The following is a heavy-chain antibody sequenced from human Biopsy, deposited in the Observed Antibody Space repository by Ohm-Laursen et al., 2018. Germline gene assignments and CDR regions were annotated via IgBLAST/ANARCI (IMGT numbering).Heavy chain of an antibody. CDR1: GFTVSRNY. CDR3: ARSTHYYESSGTRRGLDI. Sequence: SLRLSCAASGFTVSRNYMTWVRQAPGKGLEWVSVIDSGGYTHYTDSVEGRFTISRDNSKNTLYLQMNNLSAEDTAVYYCARSTHYYESSGTRRGLDIWGQGTMVTVSS. V-gene: IGHV3-53*01. CDR2: IDSGGYT. D-gene: IGHD3-22*01. J-gene: IGHJ3*02.